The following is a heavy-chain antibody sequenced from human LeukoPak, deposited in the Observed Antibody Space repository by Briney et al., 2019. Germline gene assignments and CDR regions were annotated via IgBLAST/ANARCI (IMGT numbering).Heavy chain of an antibody. CDR1: GFTFSSYG. J-gene: IGHJ6*02. CDR2: IWYDGSNK. Sequence: GGSLRLSCAASGFTFSSYGMHWVRQAPGKGLEWEAVIWYDGSNKYYADSVKGRLTISRDNSKNTLYLQMNSLRAEDTAVYYCAKGDLIAVAAHPLGYYYGMDVWGQGTTVTVSS. D-gene: IGHD6-19*01. CDR3: AKGDLIAVAAHPLGYYYGMDV. V-gene: IGHV3-30*02.